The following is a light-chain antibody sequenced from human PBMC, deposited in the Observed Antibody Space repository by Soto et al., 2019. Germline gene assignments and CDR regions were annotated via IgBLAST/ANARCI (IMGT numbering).Light chain of an antibody. CDR3: QHYSLVWA. CDR2: TAS. V-gene: IGKV1-39*01. J-gene: IGKJ1*01. Sequence: DIQMTQSPSSLSASVGDRVTITCRASQSISIYLNWYQQKPGKAPKVLIYTASSLQSGVPSRFSGIGSGTDFSLTISSLQPDDFATYYCQHYSLVWAFGQGTKV. CDR1: QSISIY.